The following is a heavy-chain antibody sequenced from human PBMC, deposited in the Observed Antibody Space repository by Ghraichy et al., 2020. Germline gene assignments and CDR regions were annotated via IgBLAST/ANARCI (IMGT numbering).Heavy chain of an antibody. CDR2: INHSGST. D-gene: IGHD2-2*01. CDR3: ARGRGRYCSSTSCYGTLGYYYYMDV. V-gene: IGHV4-34*01. Sequence: GSLRLSCAVYGGSFSGYYWSWIRQPPGKGLEWIGEINHSGSTNYNPSLKSRVTISVDTSKNQFSLKLSSVTAADTAVYYCARGRGRYCSSTSCYGTLGYYYYMDVWGKGTTVTVSS. CDR1: GGSFSGYY. J-gene: IGHJ6*03.